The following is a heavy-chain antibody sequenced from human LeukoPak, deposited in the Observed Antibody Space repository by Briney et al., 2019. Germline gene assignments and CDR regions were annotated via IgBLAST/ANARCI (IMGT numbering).Heavy chain of an antibody. CDR2: ISAYNGNT. CDR1: SYTFTSYG. V-gene: IGHV1-18*01. D-gene: IGHD2-15*01. CDR3: ARTRSGGPYYYYYMDV. Sequence: ASVKVSCKASSYTFTSYGISWVRQAPGQGLEWMGWISAYNGNTNYAQKLQGRVTMTTDTSTSTAYMELRSLRSDDTAVYYCARTRSGGPYYYYYMDVWGKGTTVTVSS. J-gene: IGHJ6*03.